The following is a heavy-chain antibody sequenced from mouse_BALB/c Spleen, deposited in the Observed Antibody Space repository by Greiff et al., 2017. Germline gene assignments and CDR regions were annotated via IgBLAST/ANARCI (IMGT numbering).Heavy chain of an antibody. J-gene: IGHJ2*01. CDR3: ARWDTTVVAFDY. CDR1: GFNIKDTY. Sequence: DVHLVESGAELVKPGASVKLSCTASGFNIKDTYMHWVKQRPEQGLEWIGRIDPANGNTKYDPKFQGKATITADTSSNTAYLQLSSPTSEDSAVYYCARWDTTVVAFDYWGQGTTLTVSS. D-gene: IGHD1-1*01. V-gene: IGHV14-3*02. CDR2: IDPANGNT.